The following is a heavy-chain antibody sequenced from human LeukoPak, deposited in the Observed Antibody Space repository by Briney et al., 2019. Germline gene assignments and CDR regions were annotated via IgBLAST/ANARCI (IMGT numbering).Heavy chain of an antibody. CDR3: ARVMYSSGWGPFDY. CDR1: GFTFSSYW. CDR2: IKQDGSEK. V-gene: IGHV3-7*01. D-gene: IGHD6-19*01. Sequence: PGGSLRLSCAASGFTFSSYWMGWVRQAPGKGLEWVANIKQDGSEKYYVDSVKGRFTISRDNAKNSLYLQMNSLRAEDTAVYYCARVMYSSGWGPFDYWGQGTLVTVSS. J-gene: IGHJ4*02.